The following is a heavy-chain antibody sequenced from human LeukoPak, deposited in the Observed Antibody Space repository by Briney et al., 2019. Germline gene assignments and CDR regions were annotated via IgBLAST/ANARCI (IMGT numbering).Heavy chain of an antibody. V-gene: IGHV3-7*01. CDR3: ASRNSLFI. J-gene: IGHJ4*02. D-gene: IGHD4-23*01. CDR2: IKQDGSEK. CDR1: GFTVSSNS. Sequence: GGSLRLSCTVSGFTVSSNSMSWVRQAPGKGLEWVANIKQDGSEKYYVDSVKGRFTISRDNAKNSLYLQMNSLRAEDTAVYYCASRNSLFIWGQGTLVTVSS.